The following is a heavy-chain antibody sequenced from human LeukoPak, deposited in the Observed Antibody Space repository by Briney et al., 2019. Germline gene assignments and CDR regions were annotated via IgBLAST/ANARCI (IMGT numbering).Heavy chain of an antibody. D-gene: IGHD6-13*01. CDR2: ISAYNGNT. V-gene: IGHV1-18*01. J-gene: IGHJ4*02. CDR1: GYTFTSYG. CDR3: ARTQRIAAAGTTDY. Sequence: EASVKVSCKASGYTFTSYGISWVRQAPGQGLEWMGRISAYNGNTNYAQKLQGRVTMTTDTSTSTAYMELRSLRSDDTAVYYCARTQRIAAAGTTDYWGQGTLVTVSS.